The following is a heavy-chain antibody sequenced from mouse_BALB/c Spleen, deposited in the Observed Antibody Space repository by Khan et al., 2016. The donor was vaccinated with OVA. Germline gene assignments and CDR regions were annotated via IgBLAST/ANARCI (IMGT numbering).Heavy chain of an antibody. Sequence: QVQLQQSGPGLAAPSQSLSITCTISGFSLTNYGVHWVRQPPGKGLEWLVVIWSDGTTTYNSALKSRLTITKDNSRSQVFLKMNSLQTDDTAIYFCARQPYYHYNIMDYWGQGTSVTVSS. CDR3: ARQPYYHYNIMDY. J-gene: IGHJ4*01. D-gene: IGHD2-10*01. V-gene: IGHV2-6-1*01. CDR2: IWSDGTT. CDR1: GFSLTNYG.